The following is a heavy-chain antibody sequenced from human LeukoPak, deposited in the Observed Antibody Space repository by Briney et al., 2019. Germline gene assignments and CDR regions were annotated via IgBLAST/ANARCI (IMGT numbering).Heavy chain of an antibody. D-gene: IGHD3-22*01. V-gene: IGHV1-69*13. CDR3: ARRANYYDSSGYYYNVAPFGY. CDR2: IIPIFGTA. CDR1: GGTFSSYA. J-gene: IGHJ4*02. Sequence: SVKVSCKASGGTFSSYAISWVRQAPGQGLEWMGGIIPIFGTANYAQKFQGRVTITADESTSTAYMELSSVTAADTAVYYCARRANYYDSSGYYYNVAPFGYWGQGTLVTVSS.